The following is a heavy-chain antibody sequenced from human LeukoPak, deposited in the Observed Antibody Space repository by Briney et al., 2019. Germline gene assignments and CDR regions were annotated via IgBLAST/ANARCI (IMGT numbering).Heavy chain of an antibody. CDR1: GFTFSSYA. J-gene: IGHJ4*02. D-gene: IGHD3-22*01. Sequence: WGSLRLSCAASGFTFSSYAMSWVRQAPGKGLEWVSAISGSGGSTYYADSAKGRFTISRDNSKNTLYLQMNSLRAEDTAVYYCAKGNYYDSSGSATYFDYWGQGTLVTVSS. CDR3: AKGNYYDSSGSATYFDY. CDR2: ISGSGGST. V-gene: IGHV3-23*01.